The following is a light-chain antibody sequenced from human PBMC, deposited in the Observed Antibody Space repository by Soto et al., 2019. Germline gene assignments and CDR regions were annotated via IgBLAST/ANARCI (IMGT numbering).Light chain of an antibody. CDR1: QSVRSNY. V-gene: IGKV3-20*01. Sequence: EIVLTQSPDTLSLSPGERATLSCRASQSVRSNYLAWYQQKPGQAPRFLIYDASSRATGIPDRFSGSGSGTDFTFTISRLEPEDFAVYYCQKYGSSPLTFGGGTKVEIK. CDR2: DAS. CDR3: QKYGSSPLT. J-gene: IGKJ4*01.